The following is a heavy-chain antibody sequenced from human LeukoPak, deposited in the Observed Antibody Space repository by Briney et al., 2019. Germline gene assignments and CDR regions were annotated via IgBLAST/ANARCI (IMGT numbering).Heavy chain of an antibody. CDR3: ATPYYDSSGYYPFDY. CDR1: GYTFTSYG. J-gene: IGHJ4*02. Sequence: GASVKVSCKASGYTFTSYGISWVRQAPGQGLEWMGWISAYNGNTNYAQKLQGRVTMTTDTSTSTPYMELRSLRSDDTAVYYCATPYYDSSGYYPFDYWGQGTLVTVSS. D-gene: IGHD3-22*01. CDR2: ISAYNGNT. V-gene: IGHV1-18*01.